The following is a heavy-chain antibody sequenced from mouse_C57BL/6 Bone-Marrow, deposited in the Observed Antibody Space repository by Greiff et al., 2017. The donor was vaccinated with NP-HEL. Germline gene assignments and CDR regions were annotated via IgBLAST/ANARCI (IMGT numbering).Heavy chain of an antibody. CDR2: IDPETGGT. Sequence: VHLVESGAELVRPGASVTLSCKASGYTFTDYEMHWVKQTPVHGLEWIGAIDPETGGTAYNQKFKGKAILTADKSSSTAYMQLSSLTSEDSAVYYCARNSICCDSSWFAYWGQGTLVTVSA. CDR3: ARNSICCDSSWFAY. V-gene: IGHV1-15*01. D-gene: IGHD2-4*01. J-gene: IGHJ3*01. CDR1: GYTFTDYE.